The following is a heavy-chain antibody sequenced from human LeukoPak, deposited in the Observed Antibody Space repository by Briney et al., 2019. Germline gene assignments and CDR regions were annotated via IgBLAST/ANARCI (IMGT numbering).Heavy chain of an antibody. V-gene: IGHV3-33*01. Sequence: GRSLRHSCAASGFTFSSYVMHWVRQAPGKGLEWVAVIWYDGSNKYYADSVKGRFTISRDNSKNTLYPQMNSLRAEDTAVYYCARDFYEQWLVRYYFDYWGQGTLVTVSS. J-gene: IGHJ4*02. CDR2: IWYDGSNK. CDR3: ARDFYEQWLVRYYFDY. CDR1: GFTFSSYV. D-gene: IGHD6-19*01.